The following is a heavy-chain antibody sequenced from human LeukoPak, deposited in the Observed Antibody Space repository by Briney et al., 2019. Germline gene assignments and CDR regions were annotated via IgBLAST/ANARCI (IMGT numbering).Heavy chain of an antibody. D-gene: IGHD3-16*01. Sequence: GASVKVSCKASGYTFIGYYMHWVRQAPGQGLEWMGWINPNSGFTDYAQKFQGRVTMTRDTSISTAYMELSRLRSDDTAVYSCARGIMINQLWPAFDYWGQGTLVTVSS. J-gene: IGHJ4*02. CDR1: GYTFIGYY. CDR3: ARGIMINQLWPAFDY. CDR2: INPNSGFT. V-gene: IGHV1-2*02.